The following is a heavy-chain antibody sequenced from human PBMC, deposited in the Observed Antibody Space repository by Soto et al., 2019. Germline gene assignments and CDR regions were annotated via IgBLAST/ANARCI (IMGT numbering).Heavy chain of an antibody. V-gene: IGHV4-34*01. Sequence: QVQLQQWGAGLLKPSETLSLTCAVYGGSFSGYYWSWIRQPPGQGLEWIGEINHSGSTNYNPSLKSRVTISVDTSKNQFSLKLSSVTAADTAVYYCARGRNYYDSSGRHYFDYWGQGTLVTVSS. CDR2: INHSGST. D-gene: IGHD3-22*01. CDR3: ARGRNYYDSSGRHYFDY. CDR1: GGSFSGYY. J-gene: IGHJ4*02.